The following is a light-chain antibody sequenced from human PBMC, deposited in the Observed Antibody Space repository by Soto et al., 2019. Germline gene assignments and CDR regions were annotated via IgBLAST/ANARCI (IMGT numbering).Light chain of an antibody. CDR2: EGS. CDR1: SSDVGSYNL. CDR3: CSYAGSSTYV. Sequence: QSALTQPASVSGSPGQSITISCTGTSSDVGSYNLVSWYQQHPGKAPQLMIYEGSKRPSGVSNRFSGSKSGNTASLTISGLQAEDEADYYCCSYAGSSTYVFGTGTKPTVL. V-gene: IGLV2-23*01. J-gene: IGLJ1*01.